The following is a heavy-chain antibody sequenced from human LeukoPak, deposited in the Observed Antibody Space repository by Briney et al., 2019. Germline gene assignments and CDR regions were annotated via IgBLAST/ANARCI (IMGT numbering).Heavy chain of an antibody. D-gene: IGHD6-13*01. J-gene: IGHJ4*02. CDR3: AKRSVAAAGTRFFFDY. CDR2: IHGSGGST. V-gene: IGHV3-23*01. CDR1: GFTFSSYA. Sequence: GGSLRLTCAASGFTFSSYAMSWVRQAPGKGLEWVSAIHGSGGSTYYADSVKGRFTISRDNSKTTRYLEMSSLRAEDTAVYYWAKRSVAAAGTRFFFDYWGQGTLVTVSS.